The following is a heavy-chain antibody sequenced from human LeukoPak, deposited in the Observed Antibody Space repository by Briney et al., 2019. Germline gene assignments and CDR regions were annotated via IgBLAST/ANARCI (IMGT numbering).Heavy chain of an antibody. V-gene: IGHV3-23*01. J-gene: IGHJ4*02. Sequence: GGSLRLSCAASGFSFSSYAMIWVRQAAGKGLEGVPSISGSGGSTYYADSVRGRFTVSRDNSRNTLALQMNSLRAEDTAVYYCAKVQDSGYDMNFDSWGQGTLVTVSS. CDR2: ISGSGGST. D-gene: IGHD5-12*01. CDR3: AKVQDSGYDMNFDS. CDR1: GFSFSSYA.